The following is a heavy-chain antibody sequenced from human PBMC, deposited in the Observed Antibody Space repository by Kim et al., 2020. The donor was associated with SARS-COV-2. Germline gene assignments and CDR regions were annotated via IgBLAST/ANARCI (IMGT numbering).Heavy chain of an antibody. Sequence: GGSLRLSCAASGFTFSNAWMSWVRQAPGKGLEWVGRIKSKTDGGTTDYAAPVKGRFTISRDDSKNTLYLQMNSLKTEDTAVYYCTTDDVLRFLEWSPTRYFDYWGQGTLVTVSS. D-gene: IGHD3-3*01. CDR1: GFTFSNAW. V-gene: IGHV3-15*01. J-gene: IGHJ4*02. CDR3: TTDDVLRFLEWSPTRYFDY. CDR2: IKSKTDGGTT.